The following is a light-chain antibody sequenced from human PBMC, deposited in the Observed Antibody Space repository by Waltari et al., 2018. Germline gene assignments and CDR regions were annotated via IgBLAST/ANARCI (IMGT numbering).Light chain of an antibody. Sequence: QTMVTQEPSLTVSPGGTVTHTCASSIREVNSGYYPNWFQQKPGQAPRSLIYNTNNKHPWTPARFSGSLLGGKAALTLSSVQPEDEADYYCLLYFGGAHLVFGGGTKLTVL. CDR2: NTN. V-gene: IGLV7-43*01. CDR3: LLYFGGAHLV. J-gene: IGLJ3*02. CDR1: IREVNSGYY.